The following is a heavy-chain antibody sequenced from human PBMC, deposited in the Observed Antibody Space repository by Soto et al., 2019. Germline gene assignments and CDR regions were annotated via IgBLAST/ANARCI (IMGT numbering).Heavy chain of an antibody. Sequence: QVQLVESGGGVVQPGRSLRLSCAASGFTFSSYRMHWVRQAPGKGLEWVAVISYDGSNKYYADSVKGRFTISRDNSKNTLYLQMNSLRAEDTAVYYCAKGGGYPDYWGQGTLVTVSS. CDR2: ISYDGSNK. V-gene: IGHV3-30*18. CDR3: AKGGGYPDY. CDR1: GFTFSSYR. J-gene: IGHJ4*02. D-gene: IGHD1-26*01.